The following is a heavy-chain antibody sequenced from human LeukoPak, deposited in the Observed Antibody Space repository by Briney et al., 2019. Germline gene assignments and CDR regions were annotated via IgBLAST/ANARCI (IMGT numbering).Heavy chain of an antibody. CDR3: ARLSTVTTSFDY. CDR2: INSGGST. J-gene: IGHJ4*02. CDR1: LDSFSGYS. V-gene: IGHV4-34*01. D-gene: IGHD4-17*01. Sequence: SETLSLTCAVYLDSFSGYSWSWIRQPPGRGLEWLGDINSGGSTNYNPSLRSRITISADTSKNQFSLKLSSVTAADTAVYYCARLSTVTTSFDYWGQGTLVTVSS.